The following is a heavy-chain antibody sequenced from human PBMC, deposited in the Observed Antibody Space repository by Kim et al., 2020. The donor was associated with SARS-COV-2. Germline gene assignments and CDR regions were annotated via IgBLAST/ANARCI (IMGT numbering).Heavy chain of an antibody. CDR2: MNPNSGNT. D-gene: IGHD5-12*01. CDR3: ARLWSAWLRFSYYGMDV. Sequence: ASVKVSCKVSGYTFTSYDINWVRQATGQGLEWMGWMNPNSGNTGYAQKFQGRVTMTRNTSISTAYMELSSLRSEDTAVYYCARLWSAWLRFSYYGMDVWGQVTTVNVSS. V-gene: IGHV1-8*01. J-gene: IGHJ6*02. CDR1: GYTFTSYD.